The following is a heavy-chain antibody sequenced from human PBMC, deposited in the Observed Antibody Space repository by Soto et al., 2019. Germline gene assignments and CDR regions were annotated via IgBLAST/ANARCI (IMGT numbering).Heavy chain of an antibody. CDR2: ISYDGSNK. CDR3: ARGIRGYSYGSLDY. Sequence: QVQPVESGGGVVQPGRSLRLSCAASGFTFSSYAMHWVRQAPGKGLEWVAVISYDGSNKYYADSVKGRFTISRDNSKNTLYLQMNSLRAEDTAVYYCARGIRGYSYGSLDYWGQGTLVTVSS. D-gene: IGHD5-18*01. CDR1: GFTFSSYA. V-gene: IGHV3-30-3*01. J-gene: IGHJ4*02.